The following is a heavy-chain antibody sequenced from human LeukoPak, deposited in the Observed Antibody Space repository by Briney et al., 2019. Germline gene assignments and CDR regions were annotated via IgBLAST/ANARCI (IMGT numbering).Heavy chain of an antibody. CDR3: ARDRLLRYFDWAAYDAFDI. V-gene: IGHV1-18*04. J-gene: IGHJ3*02. CDR1: GYTFTSYG. Sequence: ASVKVSCKASGYTFTSYGIGWVRQAPGQGLEWMGWISAYNGNTNYAQKLQGRVTMTTDTSTSTAYMELRSLRSDDTAVYYCARDRLLRYFDWAAYDAFDIWGQGTMVTVSS. CDR2: ISAYNGNT. D-gene: IGHD3-9*01.